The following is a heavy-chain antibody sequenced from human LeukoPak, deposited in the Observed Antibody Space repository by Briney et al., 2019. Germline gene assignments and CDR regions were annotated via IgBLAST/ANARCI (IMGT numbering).Heavy chain of an antibody. CDR3: ARQAGAILLPYYSGMDV. CDR2: IYYSGST. J-gene: IGHJ6*02. D-gene: IGHD2/OR15-2a*01. Sequence: PSETLSLTCTVSGGSISSSSYYWGWIRQPPGKGLEWIGSIYYSGSTYYNPSLKSRVTISVDTSKNQFSLKLSFVTAADTAVYYFARQAGAILLPYYSGMDVWGQGPRSPSP. V-gene: IGHV4-39*01. CDR1: GGSISSSSYY.